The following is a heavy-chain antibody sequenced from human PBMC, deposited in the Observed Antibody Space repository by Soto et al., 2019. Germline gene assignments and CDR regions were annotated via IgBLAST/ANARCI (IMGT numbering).Heavy chain of an antibody. D-gene: IGHD1-26*01. CDR2: ISYDSTKT. V-gene: IGHV3-30*03. CDR3: ARTRSAWSDFHYYSLDV. Sequence: PGGSLRLSCAASGFTFNSYGTHWFRQGPGNGLEWVAFISYDSTKTYYADSVKGRFTISRDNSNSALYVQMNSLTGEDTAVYYCARTRSAWSDFHYYSLDVWGQGTTVTVSS. CDR1: GFTFNSYG. J-gene: IGHJ6*02.